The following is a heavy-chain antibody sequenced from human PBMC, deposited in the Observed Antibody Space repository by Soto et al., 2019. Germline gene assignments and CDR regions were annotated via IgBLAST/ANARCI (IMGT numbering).Heavy chain of an antibody. Sequence: ASVKVSCKASGYTFTSYGIIWVRQAPGQGLEWMGWISAYNGNTNYAQKLQGRVTMTTDTSTSTAYMELRSLRSDDTAVYYCARAPPLAYDILTEYWGQGTLVTVSS. CDR3: ARAPPLAYDILTEY. V-gene: IGHV1-18*01. CDR2: ISAYNGNT. CDR1: GYTFTSYG. J-gene: IGHJ4*02. D-gene: IGHD3-9*01.